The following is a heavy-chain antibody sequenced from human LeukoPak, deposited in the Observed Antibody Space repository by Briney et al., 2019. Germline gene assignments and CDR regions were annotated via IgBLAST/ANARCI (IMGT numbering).Heavy chain of an antibody. CDR3: AKYNWNDGDFDY. V-gene: IGHV3-30-3*02. D-gene: IGHD1-20*01. CDR1: GFTFSSYV. J-gene: IGHJ4*02. CDR2: ISYDGSNK. Sequence: PGRSLRLSCAASGFTFSSYVMHWVRQAPGKGLEWVAVISYDGSNKYYADSVKGRFTISRDNSKNTLYVQMNSLRAEDTAVYYCAKYNWNDGDFDYWGQGTLVTVSS.